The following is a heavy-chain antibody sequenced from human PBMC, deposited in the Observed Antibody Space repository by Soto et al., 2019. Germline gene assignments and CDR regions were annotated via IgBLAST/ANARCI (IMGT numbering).Heavy chain of an antibody. CDR3: ARGARDYYGMDV. V-gene: IGHV3-48*03. CDR1: GFTFSSYE. Sequence: EVQLVESGGGLVQPGGSLRLSCAASGFTFSSYEMNWVHQAPGKGLEWVSYISSSGSTIYYADSVKGRFTISRDNAKNSLYLQMNSLRAEDTAVYYCARGARDYYGMDVWGQGTTVTVSS. J-gene: IGHJ6*02. CDR2: ISSSGSTI.